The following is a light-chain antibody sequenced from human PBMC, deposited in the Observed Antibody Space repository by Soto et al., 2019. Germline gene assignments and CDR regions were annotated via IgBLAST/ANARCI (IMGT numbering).Light chain of an antibody. CDR1: SSYVGGYNY. J-gene: IGLJ7*01. CDR3: SSYTSSSTPV. CDR2: DVS. V-gene: IGLV2-14*01. Sequence: QSALTQPASVSGSPGQSITISCTGTSSYVGGYNYVSWYQQHLGKAPKLMIYDVSNRPSGVSNRFSGSKSGNTASLTISGLQAEDEADYYCSSYTSSSTPVFGGGTQVTVL.